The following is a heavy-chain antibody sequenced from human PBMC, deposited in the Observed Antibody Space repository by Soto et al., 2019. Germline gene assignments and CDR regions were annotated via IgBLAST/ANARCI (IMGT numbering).Heavy chain of an antibody. CDR3: ARAYGEHRPFDY. CDR2: LYYSGAT. CDR1: GGSVSSGSYY. D-gene: IGHD4-17*01. V-gene: IGHV4-61*01. J-gene: IGHJ4*02. Sequence: SETLSLTCTVSGGSVSSGSYYWSWIRQPPGKGLEWIGYLYYSGATNYNPSLKSRVTISVDTSKNQFSLRLSSVTAADTAVYYCARAYGEHRPFDYWGQGTLVTVS.